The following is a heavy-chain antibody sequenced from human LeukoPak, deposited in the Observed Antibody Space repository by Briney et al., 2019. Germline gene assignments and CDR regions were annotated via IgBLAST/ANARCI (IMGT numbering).Heavy chain of an antibody. V-gene: IGHV3-74*01. D-gene: IGHD1-14*01. CDR3: ASRTGVY. Sequence: GGSLRLSCAASRFTLSSYWMHWVRQAPGKGLVWVSRINTDGSSTNYADSVKGRFTISRDNTMNTLYLQMNNLRAEDTAVYYCASRTGVYWGQGTLVSVSS. J-gene: IGHJ4*02. CDR1: RFTLSSYW. CDR2: INTDGSST.